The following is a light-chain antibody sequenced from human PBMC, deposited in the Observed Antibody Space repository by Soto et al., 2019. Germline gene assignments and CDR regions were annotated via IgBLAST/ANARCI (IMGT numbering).Light chain of an antibody. V-gene: IGKV3-20*01. CDR3: QHYGSSPLT. CDR1: QSVSSSY. J-gene: IGKJ4*01. Sequence: EIVLTQSPATLSLSPGERATLSCRASQSVSSSYLAWYQQKPGQAPRLLIYGVSSRATGIPDRFSGSGSGTDFTLTISRLEPEDFAVYYCQHYGSSPLTFGGGTKVDIK. CDR2: GVS.